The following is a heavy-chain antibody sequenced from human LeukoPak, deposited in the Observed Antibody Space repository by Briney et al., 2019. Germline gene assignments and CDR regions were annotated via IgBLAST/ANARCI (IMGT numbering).Heavy chain of an antibody. CDR3: AKDMGSMGGTALDH. V-gene: IGHV3-7*03. CDR1: GFTFDSYW. J-gene: IGHJ4*02. CDR2: IKQDGSVK. Sequence: GGSLRLSWAASGFTFDSYWMSWVRQAPGKGLEWVANIKQDGSVKYFVDSVKGRFTISRDNAENSLYLQMNSLRTEDMAFYYCAKDMGSMGGTALDHWGQGTLVTVSS. D-gene: IGHD1-26*01.